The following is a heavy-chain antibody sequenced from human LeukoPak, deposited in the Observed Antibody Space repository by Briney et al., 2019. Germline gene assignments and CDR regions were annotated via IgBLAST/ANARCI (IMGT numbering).Heavy chain of an antibody. V-gene: IGHV3-21*06. Sequence: GSLRPSCAASGFTFSYYSMTWVRQAPGRGLEWVSCITSSSNLIFYSDSARGRFTISRDNAKNLLYLHMNSLRVEDTAVYYCAKLDRGDYSSTPVPYYNYYMNVWGKGTTVTVSS. D-gene: IGHD6-13*01. J-gene: IGHJ6*03. CDR2: ITSSSNLI. CDR3: AKLDRGDYSSTPVPYYNYYMNV. CDR1: GFTFSYYS.